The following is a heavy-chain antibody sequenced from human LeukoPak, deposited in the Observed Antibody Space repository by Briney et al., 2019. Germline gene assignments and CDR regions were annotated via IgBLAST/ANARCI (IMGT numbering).Heavy chain of an antibody. J-gene: IGHJ6*04. CDR1: GDSISSSSYY. CDR2: IYYSGST. D-gene: IGHD3-10*02. V-gene: IGHV4-39*01. Sequence: SETLSLTCTVSGDSISSSSYYWGGIRQPPGKGLEWIGSIYYSGSTYYNASLKSRLTISIDTSKNQFSLNLSFVTAADTAVYYCAELGITMIGGVWGKGTTVTISS. CDR3: AELGITMIGGV.